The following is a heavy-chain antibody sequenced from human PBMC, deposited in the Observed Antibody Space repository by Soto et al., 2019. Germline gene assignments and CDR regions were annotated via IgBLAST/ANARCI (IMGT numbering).Heavy chain of an antibody. V-gene: IGHV4-39*01. Sequence: TSETLSLTCTVSGGSISSSSYYWGWIRQPPGKGLEWIGSIYYSGSTYYNPSLKSRVTISVDTSKNQFSLKLSSVTAADTAVYYCARQPSGSYYFYFDYWGQGTLVTVSS. D-gene: IGHD1-26*01. CDR3: ARQPSGSYYFYFDY. CDR2: IYYSGST. CDR1: GGSISSSSYY. J-gene: IGHJ4*02.